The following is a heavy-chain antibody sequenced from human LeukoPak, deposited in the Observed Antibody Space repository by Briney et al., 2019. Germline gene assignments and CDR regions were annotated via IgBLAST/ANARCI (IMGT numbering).Heavy chain of an antibody. D-gene: IGHD2-2*01. CDR3: ARLSRPRLRIVVVLAAGYFDY. J-gene: IGHJ4*02. CDR1: GGSFSGYY. CDR2: INHSGST. V-gene: IGHV4-34*01. Sequence: KTSETLSLTCAVYGGSFSGYYWSWIRQPPGKELEWIGEINHSGSTNYNPSLKSRVTISVDTSKNQFSLKLSSVTAADTAVYYCARLSRPRLRIVVVLAAGYFDYWGQGTLVTVSS.